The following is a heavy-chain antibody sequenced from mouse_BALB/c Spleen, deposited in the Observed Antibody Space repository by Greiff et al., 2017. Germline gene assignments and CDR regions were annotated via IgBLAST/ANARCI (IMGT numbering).Heavy chain of an antibody. J-gene: IGHJ2*01. CDR2: IYPGNSDT. D-gene: IGHD1-1*01. CDR3: TRGITTVVATDDY. CDR1: GYTFTSYW. Sequence: VQLQQSGTVLARPGASVKMSCKASGYTFTSYWMHWVKQRPGQGLEWIGAIYPGNSDTSYNQKFKGKAKLTAVTSTSTAYMELSSLTNEDSAVYYCTRGITTVVATDDYWGQGTTLTVSS. V-gene: IGHV1-5*01.